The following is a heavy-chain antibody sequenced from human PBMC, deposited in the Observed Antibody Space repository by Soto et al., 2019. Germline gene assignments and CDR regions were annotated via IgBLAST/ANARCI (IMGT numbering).Heavy chain of an antibody. CDR3: ARGAVVVPAAMPGAFDI. J-gene: IGHJ3*02. CDR2: ISAYNGNR. Sequence: VQLVQSGAEVKKPGASVKVSCKASGYTFTSYGISWVRQAPGQGLEWMGWISAYNGNRNYAQKLQGRVTMTTDTSNSKAYMELRSLRSDDTAVYYCARGAVVVPAAMPGAFDIWGQGTIVPVSS. D-gene: IGHD2-2*01. V-gene: IGHV1-18*01. CDR1: GYTFTSYG.